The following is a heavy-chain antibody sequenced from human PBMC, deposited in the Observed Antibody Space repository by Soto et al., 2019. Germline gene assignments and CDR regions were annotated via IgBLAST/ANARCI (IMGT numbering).Heavy chain of an antibody. J-gene: IGHJ3*02. D-gene: IGHD3-22*01. V-gene: IGHV1-69*06. CDR3: ATESVVVVINAHAFDI. Sequence: GASVKVSCKASGGTFSSYAISWVRQAPGQGLEWMGGIIPIFGTANYAQKFQGRVTMTEDTSTDTAYMELSSMRSEDTAVYYCATESVVVVINAHAFDIWGQGTMVTVSS. CDR1: GGTFSSYA. CDR2: IIPIFGTA.